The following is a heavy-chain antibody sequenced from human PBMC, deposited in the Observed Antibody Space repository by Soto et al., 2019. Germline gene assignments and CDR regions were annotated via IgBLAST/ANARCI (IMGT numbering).Heavy chain of an antibody. CDR2: IIPIFGTA. CDR3: ARRGATVTTEGNYYGMDV. V-gene: IGHV1-69*06. CDR1: GGTFSSYA. Sequence: QVQLVQSGAEVKKPGSSVKVSCKASGGTFSSYAISWVRQAPGQGLEWMGGIIPIFGTANYAQKFQGRVTITADKSTSTAYMELSSLRSEDTAVYYCARRGATVTTEGNYYGMDVWGQGTTGTVSS. J-gene: IGHJ6*02. D-gene: IGHD4-4*01.